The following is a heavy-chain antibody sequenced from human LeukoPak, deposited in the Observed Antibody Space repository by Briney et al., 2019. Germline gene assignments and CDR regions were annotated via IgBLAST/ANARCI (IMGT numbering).Heavy chain of an antibody. Sequence: GGSLRLSCAASGFTFSSYAMSWVRQAPGKGLEWVSAISGSGGSTYYADSVKGRFTISRDNAKNTLYLQMNSLRAEDTAVYYCAKFLPTHIVVANYYFDYWGQGTLVTVSS. CDR3: AKFLPTHIVVANYYFDY. V-gene: IGHV3-23*01. CDR2: ISGSGGST. J-gene: IGHJ4*02. D-gene: IGHD2-21*01. CDR1: GFTFSSYA.